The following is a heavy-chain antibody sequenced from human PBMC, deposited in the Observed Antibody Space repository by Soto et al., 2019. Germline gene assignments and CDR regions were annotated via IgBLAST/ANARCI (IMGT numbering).Heavy chain of an antibody. J-gene: IGHJ4*02. D-gene: IGHD4-17*01. CDR1: GFTFSSYG. CDR2: ISYDGSNK. CDR3: ANDGDYAVDY. V-gene: IGHV3-30*18. Sequence: QVQLVESGGGVVQPGRSLRLSCAASGFTFSSYGMHWVRQAPGKGLEWVAVISYDGSNKYYADSVKGRFTISKDNSKNPLYRQMNSLRAEDTAVYYCANDGDYAVDYWGQGTLVTVSS.